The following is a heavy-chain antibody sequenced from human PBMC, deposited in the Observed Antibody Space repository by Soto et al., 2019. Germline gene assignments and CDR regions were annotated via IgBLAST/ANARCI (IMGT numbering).Heavy chain of an antibody. CDR2: ISAFNGNT. Sequence: QVQLVQSGAEVKKPGASVKVSCKASGYTFTSYHITWVGQAPGQGHEWTGWISAFNGNTNYAQKRQGRVIIATDTPTRTAHMERTSLRSGDWAVYSCARDCPPPREWGQGNGVSVSS. CDR3: ARDCPPPRE. CDR1: GYTFTSYH. V-gene: IGHV1-18*01. J-gene: IGHJ4*02.